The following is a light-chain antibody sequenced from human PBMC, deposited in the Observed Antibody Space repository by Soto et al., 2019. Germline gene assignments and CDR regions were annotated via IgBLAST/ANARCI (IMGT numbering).Light chain of an antibody. J-gene: IGLJ2*01. V-gene: IGLV1-40*01. CDR1: SSNIGAGYE. CDR3: QSYDSNLSGYVV. Sequence: QSVLTQPPSVSGAPGQRVTISCTGSSSNIGAGYEVHWYQQLPGTAPKLLIYGNSNRPSGVPDRFSGSKSGTSASLAITGLQAEDEADYYCQSYDSNLSGYVVFGGGTKLTVL. CDR2: GNS.